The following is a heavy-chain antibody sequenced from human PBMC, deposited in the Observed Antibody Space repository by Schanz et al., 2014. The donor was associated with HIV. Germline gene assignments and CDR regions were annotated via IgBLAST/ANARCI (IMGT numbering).Heavy chain of an antibody. CDR1: GGTFSIYA. J-gene: IGHJ4*02. CDR3: ARVNKDIGGYYFDY. CDR2: IIPIFGTT. D-gene: IGHD2-15*01. V-gene: IGHV1-69*19. Sequence: QVQLVQSGAEVKKPGSSVKVSCKASGGTFSIYAISWVRQAPGQGLEWMGGIIPIFGTTNYAQKFRDRVTITADESTSTAYMELSSLRSDDTAVYYCARVNKDIGGYYFDYWGQGTLVAVFS.